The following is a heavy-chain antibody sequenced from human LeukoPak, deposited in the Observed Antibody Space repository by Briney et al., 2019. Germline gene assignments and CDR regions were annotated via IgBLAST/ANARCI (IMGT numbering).Heavy chain of an antibody. Sequence: GGSLRLSCAPSGFTVSSNYMSWVRQAPGKGLEWVSVIYSGGSTYYADSVKGRFTISRDNSKNTLYLQMNSLRAEDTAVYYCARSRRGDYWGQGTLVTVSS. D-gene: IGHD1-26*01. CDR2: IYSGGST. V-gene: IGHV3-53*01. J-gene: IGHJ4*02. CDR3: ARSRRGDY. CDR1: GFTVSSNY.